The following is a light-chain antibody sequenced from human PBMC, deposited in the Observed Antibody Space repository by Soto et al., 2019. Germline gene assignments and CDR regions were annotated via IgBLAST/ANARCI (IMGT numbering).Light chain of an antibody. V-gene: IGLV2-8*01. CDR3: SSYTGGNPSYA. CDR2: EVT. CDR1: SSDVGGYGY. Sequence: QSALTQPPSASGSPGQSVTISCTGTSSDVGGYGYVSWYQQHPGKAPKLMIYEVTIRPSGVSDRFSGSKSGNTASLTVSGLQAEDEADYYCSSYTGGNPSYAFGTGTKVTVL. J-gene: IGLJ1*01.